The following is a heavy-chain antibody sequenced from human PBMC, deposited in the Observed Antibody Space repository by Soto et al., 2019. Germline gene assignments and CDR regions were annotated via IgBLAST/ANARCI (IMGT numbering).Heavy chain of an antibody. J-gene: IGHJ4*02. CDR2: IYYSGST. V-gene: IGHV4-59*01. CDR1: GGSISSYY. Sequence: SETLSLTCTVSGGSISSYYWSWIRQPPGKGLEWIGYIYYSGSTNYNPSLKSRVTISVDTSKNHFSLKLSSVIAADTAVYYCARDGSRYDFWSGPYYFDYWGQGTLVTVSS. D-gene: IGHD3-3*01. CDR3: ARDGSRYDFWSGPYYFDY.